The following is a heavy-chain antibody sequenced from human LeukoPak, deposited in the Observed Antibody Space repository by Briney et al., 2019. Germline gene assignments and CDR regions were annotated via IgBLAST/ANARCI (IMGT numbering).Heavy chain of an antibody. V-gene: IGHV3-30*18. Sequence: GRSLRLSCAASGFTFSSYCMHWVRQAPGKGLEWVAVISYDGSNKYYADSVKGRFTMSRDNSKNTMYLQMNSLGAEDTAVYYCAKRGIGTYYCMDVWGKGTTVTVSS. CDR1: GFTFSSYC. CDR2: ISYDGSNK. J-gene: IGHJ6*03. D-gene: IGHD6-13*01. CDR3: AKRGIGTYYCMDV.